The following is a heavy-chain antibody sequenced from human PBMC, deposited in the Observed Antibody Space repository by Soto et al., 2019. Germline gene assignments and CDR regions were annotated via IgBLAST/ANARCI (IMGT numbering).Heavy chain of an antibody. CDR3: ARAFCTNGVCYYFFDY. CDR1: GFSFGTYA. CDR2: IYYDGSNR. J-gene: IGHJ4*01. Sequence: QVQLVESGGGVVQPGGSLRLSCAASGFSFGTYAMHWVRQAPGKGLEWVAVIYYDGSNRYYGDAVKGRFTISRDNSKSTLYLQMSSLRGGDTAVYYCARAFCTNGVCYYFFDYRGHGTLVTVPS. D-gene: IGHD2-8*01. V-gene: IGHV3-33*01.